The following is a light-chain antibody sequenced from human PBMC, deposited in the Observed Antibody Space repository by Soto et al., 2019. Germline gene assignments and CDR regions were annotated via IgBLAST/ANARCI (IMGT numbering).Light chain of an antibody. CDR2: AAS. V-gene: IGKV1-33*01. J-gene: IGKJ4*01. CDR1: QDVSNY. Sequence: DIQMTQSPSSLSASVGDRVTITCQASQDVSNYLSWYQQKPGKAPKLLIYAASNLETGLPLRLSGSGSGTHFTFTISSLQPEDIATYYCQQYDNLPFTFGGGSNVEIK. CDR3: QQYDNLPFT.